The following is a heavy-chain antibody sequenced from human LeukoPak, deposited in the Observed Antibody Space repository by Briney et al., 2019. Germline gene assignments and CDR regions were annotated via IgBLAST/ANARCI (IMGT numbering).Heavy chain of an antibody. CDR2: ISSSSSYI. CDR1: GFTFSSYS. V-gene: IGHV3-21*04. CDR3: AKEGSYYFSFDY. D-gene: IGHD1-26*01. J-gene: IGHJ4*02. Sequence: GGSLRLSCAASGFTFSSYSMNWVRQAPGKGLEWVSSISSSSSYIYYADSVKGRFTISRDNSKNTLYLQMNSLRAEDTAVYYCAKEGSYYFSFDYWGQGTLVTVSS.